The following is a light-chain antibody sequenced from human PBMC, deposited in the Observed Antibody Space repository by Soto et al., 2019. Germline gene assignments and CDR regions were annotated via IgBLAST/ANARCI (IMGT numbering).Light chain of an antibody. CDR2: DAS. J-gene: IGKJ1*01. CDR1: QSVSSSY. Sequence: DIVLTQSPAPLSLSPGERATLSCMASQSVSSSYLAWYQQKPGQAPRLLIYDASTRATGIPARFSGSGSGTDFTLTISSLQSEDVAVYYCQQCSKWPWTLGQGTKVDIK. V-gene: IGKV3D-20*02. CDR3: QQCSKWPWT.